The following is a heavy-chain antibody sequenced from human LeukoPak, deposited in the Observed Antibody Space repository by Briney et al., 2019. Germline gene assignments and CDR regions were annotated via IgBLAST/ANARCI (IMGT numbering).Heavy chain of an antibody. Sequence: GGSLRLSCAASGFTFSSYSMNWVRQAPGKGLEWVSSISSSSSYIYYADSVKGRFTISRDNAKNSLYLQMNSLRAEDTAVYYCARDFRGYDYDYYYGMDVWGQGTTVTVSS. CDR1: GFTFSSYS. CDR2: ISSSSSYI. D-gene: IGHD5-12*01. J-gene: IGHJ6*02. CDR3: ARDFRGYDYDYYYGMDV. V-gene: IGHV3-21*01.